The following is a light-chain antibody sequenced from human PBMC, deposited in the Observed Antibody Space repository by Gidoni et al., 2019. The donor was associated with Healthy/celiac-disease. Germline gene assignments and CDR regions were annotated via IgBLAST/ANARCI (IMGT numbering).Light chain of an antibody. CDR1: QDISNY. Sequence: DIQMTQSPSSLSASVGDRVTITCQASQDISNYLNWYQQKPGKAPKLLIYDASNLETGVPSRFSGSGSGTDFTFTISSLQPEDIATYYCQQYDNLPPPYSFDQGTKLEIK. J-gene: IGKJ2*03. CDR3: QQYDNLPPPYS. V-gene: IGKV1-33*01. CDR2: DAS.